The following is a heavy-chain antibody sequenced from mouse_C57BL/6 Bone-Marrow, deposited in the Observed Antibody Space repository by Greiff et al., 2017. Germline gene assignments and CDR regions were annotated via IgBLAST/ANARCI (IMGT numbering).Heavy chain of an antibody. D-gene: IGHD1-1*01. CDR2: ITPSSGYT. CDR3: ARETVVATDDY. V-gene: IGHV1-7*01. CDR1: GYTFTSYW. J-gene: IGHJ2*01. Sequence: KLQQSGAELAKPGASVKLSCKASGYTFTSYWMHWVKQRPGQGLEWIGYITPSSGYTKYMQKFKDKATLTADKSSSTAYMQMSSLTDEDSAFYYCARETVVATDDYRGQGTTLTVSA.